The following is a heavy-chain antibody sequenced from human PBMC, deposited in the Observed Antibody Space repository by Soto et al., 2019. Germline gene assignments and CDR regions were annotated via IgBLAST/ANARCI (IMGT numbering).Heavy chain of an antibody. D-gene: IGHD3-9*01. Sequence: SLKISCKGSGYSLTSYWISWVRQMPGKGLEWMGRIDPSDSYTNYSPSFQGHVTISADKSISTAYLQWSSLKASDTAVYYCVKVSTFYDILTGYYSTNFFDPWGQGTLVTVSS. J-gene: IGHJ5*02. V-gene: IGHV5-10-1*01. CDR3: VKVSTFYDILTGYYSTNFFDP. CDR2: IDPSDSYT. CDR1: GYSLTSYW.